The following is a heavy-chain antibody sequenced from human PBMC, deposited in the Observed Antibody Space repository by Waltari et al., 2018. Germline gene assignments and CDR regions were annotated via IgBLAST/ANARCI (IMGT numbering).Heavy chain of an antibody. Sequence: EVQLVESGGGLVQPGGSLSLSCAASGLGFGSYWMNWVRQAPGKGLVWVSRIVRDGSITSYADSVKGRFTISRDNAKNTLYLQMNSLRDEDTAVYYCARDYYYSIDYWGQGTVVTVSS. CDR3: ARDYYYSIDY. CDR1: GLGFGSYW. V-gene: IGHV3-74*01. J-gene: IGHJ4*02. CDR2: IVRDGSIT. D-gene: IGHD3-10*01.